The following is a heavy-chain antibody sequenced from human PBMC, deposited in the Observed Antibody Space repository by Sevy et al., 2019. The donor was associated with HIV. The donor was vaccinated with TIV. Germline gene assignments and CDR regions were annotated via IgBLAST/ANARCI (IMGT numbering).Heavy chain of an antibody. D-gene: IGHD3-10*01. CDR2: IIPIFGTA. Sequence: SVKVSCKASGGTFSSYAISWVRQAPGQGLEWMGGIIPIFGTANYAQKFQGRVTITADESTSTAYMELSSLRSEDTAVYYCARASGELITMVRGVPRPLDYWGQGTLVTVSS. CDR1: GGTFSSYA. J-gene: IGHJ4*02. CDR3: ARASGELITMVRGVPRPLDY. V-gene: IGHV1-69*13.